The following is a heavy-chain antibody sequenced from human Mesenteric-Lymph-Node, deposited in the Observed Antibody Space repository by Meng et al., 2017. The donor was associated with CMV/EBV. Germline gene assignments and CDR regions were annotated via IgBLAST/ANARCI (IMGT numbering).Heavy chain of an antibody. J-gene: IGHJ4*02. V-gene: IGHV4-38-2*01. Sequence: GSLRLSCVVSGFTFSDHYMDWVRQAPGKGLEWIGSVYHSGSTYYNPSLKSRVTISVDTSRNQFSLKLGSVTAADTAVYYCARAPHYYGSGNDWGQGTLVTVSS. CDR3: ARAPHYYGSGND. D-gene: IGHD3-10*01. CDR1: GFTFSDHY. CDR2: VYHSGST.